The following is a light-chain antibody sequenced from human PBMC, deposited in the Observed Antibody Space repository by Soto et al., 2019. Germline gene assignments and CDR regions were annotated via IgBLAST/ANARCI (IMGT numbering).Light chain of an antibody. CDR3: QQYGSSST. CDR2: GAS. V-gene: IGKV3-20*01. CDR1: QSVSSSY. J-gene: IGKJ5*01. Sequence: EIVLTQSPGTLSLSPGERATLSCRASQSVSSSYLAWYQQKPGQAPRLLIYGASSRPTGIPDRFSGSGSGTDFTLTISRLEPEYFAVYYCQQYGSSSTVGQRTRLEN.